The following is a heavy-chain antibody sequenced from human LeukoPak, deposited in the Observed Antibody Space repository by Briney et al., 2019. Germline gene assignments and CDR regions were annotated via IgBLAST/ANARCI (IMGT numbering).Heavy chain of an antibody. J-gene: IGHJ3*02. CDR1: GGSLSIYY. CDR3: ARHSAVGAFDI. Sequence: SETLSLTCTVSGGSLSIYYWSWIRQPPGKGLEWIGYIYYSGSSTYNPSLKSRVTISVDTSKNQYSLKLSSVTAADTAVYYCARHSAVGAFDIWGQGTMVTVSS. CDR2: IYYSGSS. V-gene: IGHV4-59*01. D-gene: IGHD6-13*01.